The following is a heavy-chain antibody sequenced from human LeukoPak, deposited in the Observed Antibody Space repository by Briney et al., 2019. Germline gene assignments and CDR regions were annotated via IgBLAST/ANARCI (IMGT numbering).Heavy chain of an antibody. V-gene: IGHV4-4*07. Sequence: PSETLSLTCTVSSGSISSYYWSWIRQPAGKGLEWIGRIYTSGSTNYNPSLKSRVTMSVDTSKNQFSLKLSSVTAADTAVYYCARAVTRWDVVVPAAISGNWFDPWGQGTLVTVSS. D-gene: IGHD2-2*02. CDR1: SGSISSYY. J-gene: IGHJ5*02. CDR2: IYTSGST. CDR3: ARAVTRWDVVVPAAISGNWFDP.